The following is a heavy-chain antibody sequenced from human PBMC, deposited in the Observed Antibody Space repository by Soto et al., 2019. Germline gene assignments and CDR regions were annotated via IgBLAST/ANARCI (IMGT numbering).Heavy chain of an antibody. D-gene: IGHD2-8*02. Sequence: PSETLSLTCTVSGGSISSSSYYWVWIRQPPGKGLEWIGNIYYSGSTNYNPSLKSRVTMSLDTSKNQFSLILNSVTAADTAVYYCARDSFTAGLYFDYWGRGTLVTVS. J-gene: IGHJ4*02. CDR1: GGSISSSSYY. CDR2: IYYSGST. V-gene: IGHV4-39*07. CDR3: ARDSFTAGLYFDY.